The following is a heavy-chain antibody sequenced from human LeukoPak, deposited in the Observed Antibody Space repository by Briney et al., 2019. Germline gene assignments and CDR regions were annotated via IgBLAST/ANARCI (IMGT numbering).Heavy chain of an antibody. CDR3: ARVPYSGSYSYFDY. V-gene: IGHV3-23*01. CDR1: GFTFSSYA. J-gene: IGHJ4*02. CDR2: ISGSGGST. D-gene: IGHD1-26*01. Sequence: GGSLRLSCAASGFTFSSYAMSWVRQAPGKGLEWVSAISGSGGSTYYADSVKGRFTISRDNSKNTLYLQMNSLRAEDTAVYYCARVPYSGSYSYFDYWGQGTLVTVSS.